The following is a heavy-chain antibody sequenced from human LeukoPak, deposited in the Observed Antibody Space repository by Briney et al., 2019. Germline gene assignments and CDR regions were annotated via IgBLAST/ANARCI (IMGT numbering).Heavy chain of an antibody. CDR3: ARWLQLDDAFDI. CDR2: IYYSGST. CDR1: GGSVSSGSYY. D-gene: IGHD5-24*01. V-gene: IGHV4-61*01. J-gene: IGHJ3*02. Sequence: SETLSLTCTVSGGSVSSGSYYWSWSRQPPGKGLEWLGHIYYSGSTNYNPSLKSRVTIPVDTSKNQFSLKLSSVTPADTAIYFCARWLQLDDAFDIWGQGTMVIVSS.